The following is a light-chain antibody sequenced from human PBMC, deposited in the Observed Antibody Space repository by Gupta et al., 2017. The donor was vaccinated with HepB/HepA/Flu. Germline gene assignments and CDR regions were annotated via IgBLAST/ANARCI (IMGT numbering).Light chain of an antibody. CDR2: DVI. Sequence: SPLTQPRSVSGSPGQSVTISCTGSSSDVAAYNFVSWYQQYPDKAHRLMIFDVITRPSGVTDRFSGSKSANTASLTISGRQAEDEAHYYCCSYACNYTWLFGGGTKVTVL. CDR1: SSDVAAYNF. V-gene: IGLV2-11*01. J-gene: IGLJ2*01. CDR3: CSYACNYTWL.